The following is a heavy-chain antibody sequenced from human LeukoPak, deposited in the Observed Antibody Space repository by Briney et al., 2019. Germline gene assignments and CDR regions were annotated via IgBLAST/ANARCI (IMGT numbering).Heavy chain of an antibody. CDR2: IIPIFGTA. CDR3: ARGKVGITGTTGNFDY. V-gene: IGHV1-69*13. J-gene: IGHJ4*02. Sequence: ASVKVSCKASGGTLSSYAISWVRQAPGQGLEWMGGIIPIFGTANYAQKFQGRVTITADESTSTAYMELSSLRSEDTAVYYCARGKVGITGTTGNFDYWGQGTLVTVS. D-gene: IGHD1-14*01. CDR1: GGTLSSYA.